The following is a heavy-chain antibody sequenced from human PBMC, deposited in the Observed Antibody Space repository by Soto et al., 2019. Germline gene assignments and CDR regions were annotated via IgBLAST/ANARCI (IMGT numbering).Heavy chain of an antibody. CDR3: ARDGLTIFGVVQMGGWFDP. D-gene: IGHD3-3*01. Sequence: QVQLVQSGAEVKKPGASVKVSCKASGYTFTSYGISWVRQAPGQGLEWMGWISAYNGNTNYAQKLQGRVTMTTDTSTSPAYMELRSLRSDDTAVYYCARDGLTIFGVVQMGGWFDPWGQGTLVTVSS. J-gene: IGHJ5*02. CDR1: GYTFTSYG. CDR2: ISAYNGNT. V-gene: IGHV1-18*01.